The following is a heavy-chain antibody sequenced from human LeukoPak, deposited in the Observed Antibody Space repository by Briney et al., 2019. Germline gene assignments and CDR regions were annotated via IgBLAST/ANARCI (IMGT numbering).Heavy chain of an antibody. CDR1: GYTFTSYY. V-gene: IGHV1-46*01. Sequence: ASVKVSCKAPGYTFTSYYMHWVRQAPGQGLEWMGIINPSGGSTSYAQKFQGRVTMTRDTSTSTVYMELSSLRSEDTAVYYCARDVRRPDYYDSSGYLFDYWGQGTLVTVSS. D-gene: IGHD3-22*01. CDR3: ARDVRRPDYYDSSGYLFDY. CDR2: INPSGGST. J-gene: IGHJ4*02.